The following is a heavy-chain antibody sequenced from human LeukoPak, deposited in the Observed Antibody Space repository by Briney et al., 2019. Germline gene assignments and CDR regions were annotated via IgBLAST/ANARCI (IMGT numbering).Heavy chain of an antibody. V-gene: IGHV3-23*01. CDR2: ISGSGGST. Sequence: GGSLRLSCAASGFTFSSYAMSWVRQAPGKGLEWVSAISGSGGSTYYADSVKGRFTISRDNSKNTLYLQMNSLRAEDTAVYYCAKDYNILTGYYPFDYWGQGPLATVSS. D-gene: IGHD3-9*01. CDR3: AKDYNILTGYYPFDY. J-gene: IGHJ4*02. CDR1: GFTFSSYA.